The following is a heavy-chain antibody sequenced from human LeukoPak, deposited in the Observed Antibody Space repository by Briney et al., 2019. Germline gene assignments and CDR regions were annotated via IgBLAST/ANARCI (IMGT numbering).Heavy chain of an antibody. CDR3: AKHRGSWITANAY. CDR2: SRGRGGST. CDR1: GFTCSSYG. Sequence: PGGSLRLSCAAPGFTCSSYGMRWGRRAPGKGLEWVSASRGRGGSTYYAGSVEGRFTISRDNSMTTLNLQTKSLRAETMAVYYRAKHRGSWITANAYWGQRTLVTVSS. J-gene: IGHJ4*02. V-gene: IGHV3-23*01. D-gene: IGHD5-18*01.